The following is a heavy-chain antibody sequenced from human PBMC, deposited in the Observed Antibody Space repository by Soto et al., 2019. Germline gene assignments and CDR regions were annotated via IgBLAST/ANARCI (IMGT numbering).Heavy chain of an antibody. Sequence: QVQLVESGGGVVQPGRSLRLSCAASGFTFSSYGMHWVRQAPGKGLEWVAVIWYDGSNKYYADSVKGRFTISRDNSKNTLYLQMNSLRAEDTAVYYCARGRRSIVVVPAAWEYGMDVWGQGTTVTVSS. V-gene: IGHV3-33*01. CDR3: ARGRRSIVVVPAAWEYGMDV. CDR2: IWYDGSNK. D-gene: IGHD2-2*01. CDR1: GFTFSSYG. J-gene: IGHJ6*02.